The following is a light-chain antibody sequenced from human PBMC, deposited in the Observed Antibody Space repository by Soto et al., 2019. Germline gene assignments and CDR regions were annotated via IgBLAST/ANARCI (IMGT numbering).Light chain of an antibody. J-gene: IGLJ2*01. CDR3: CSYAGSYVV. Sequence: QSALTQPRSVSGSPGQSVTISCTGTSSDVGGYNYVSWYQQHPGKAPKLMIYDVSKRPSGVPDRFSGSKSGNTASLTLSGLQAEDEADYYGCSYAGSYVVFGGGTKLTVL. CDR1: SSDVGGYNY. V-gene: IGLV2-11*01. CDR2: DVS.